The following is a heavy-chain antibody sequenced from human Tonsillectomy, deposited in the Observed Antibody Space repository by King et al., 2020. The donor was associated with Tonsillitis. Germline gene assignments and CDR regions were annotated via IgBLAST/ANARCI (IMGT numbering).Heavy chain of an antibody. CDR3: AKERSGAVAGTLDC. CDR2: ISYDGSNK. V-gene: IGHV3-30*18. CDR1: GFTFSSYG. J-gene: IGHJ4*02. D-gene: IGHD6-19*01. Sequence: VQLVESGGGVVQPGTSLRLSCAASGFTFSSYGMHWVRQAPGQGLEWVAIISYDGSNKYYADSVKGRFTISRDNSKNTLYLQMNSLRAEDTAVYYCAKERSGAVAGTLDCWGQGTLVTVSS.